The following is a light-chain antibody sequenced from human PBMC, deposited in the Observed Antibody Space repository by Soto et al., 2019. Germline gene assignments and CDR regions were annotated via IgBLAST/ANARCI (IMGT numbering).Light chain of an antibody. V-gene: IGLV2-14*01. CDR2: EVT. CDR3: SSYTSSRV. J-gene: IGLJ3*02. CDR1: TRDVGGNKY. Sequence: QSALTQPASVSGSPGQAITISCTGTTRDVGGNKYVSWYQQHPGKAPNLMIYEVTNRPSGVSDRFSGSKSGNTASLTISGLQAEDEAHYYCSSYTSSRVFGGGTKLTVL.